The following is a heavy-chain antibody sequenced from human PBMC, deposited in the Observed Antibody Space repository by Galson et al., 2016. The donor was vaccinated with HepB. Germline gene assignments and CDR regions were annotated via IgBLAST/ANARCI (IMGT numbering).Heavy chain of an antibody. CDR1: RFRFSSYA. Sequence: SLRLSCAASRFRFSSYAMHWVRQAPGKGLEWVAVISYDGSNKYYTDSVKGRFTISRDNSKNTLYLQMNSLRAEDRAVYYCAKDGLYYGSGSYGSVDYWGQGTLVTVSS. V-gene: IGHV3-30*18. CDR2: ISYDGSNK. J-gene: IGHJ4*02. CDR3: AKDGLYYGSGSYGSVDY. D-gene: IGHD3-10*01.